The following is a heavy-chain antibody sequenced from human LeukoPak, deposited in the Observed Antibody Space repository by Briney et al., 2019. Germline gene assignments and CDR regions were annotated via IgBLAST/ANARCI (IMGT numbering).Heavy chain of an antibody. CDR2: VSGSGGST. J-gene: IGHJ3*02. CDR1: GFTFSSYA. D-gene: IGHD1-26*01. V-gene: IGHV3-23*01. Sequence: GGSLRLSCAASGFTFSSYAMSWVRQAPGKGLEWVSAVSGSGGSTYYADSVKGRFTISRDNSKSTLYVQMHSLRAEDTAVYYCAKDYRGKAKVALAPHAFDIWGQGTMVTVSS. CDR3: AKDYRGKAKVALAPHAFDI.